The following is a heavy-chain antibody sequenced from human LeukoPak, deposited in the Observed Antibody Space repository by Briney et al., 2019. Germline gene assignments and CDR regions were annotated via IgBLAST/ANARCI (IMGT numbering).Heavy chain of an antibody. CDR2: IGGSNTTA. CDR3: AKNGRGSYRSALYHYMDV. J-gene: IGHJ6*03. D-gene: IGHD1-26*01. Sequence: GGSLRLSCAASGFTFSRYVMSWVRQAPGKGLEWVSGIGGSNTTAYYEDSVKGRLTISRDNSKNTLYLAMNSLRAEDTAIYYCAKNGRGSYRSALYHYMDVWGKGTTVTVSS. V-gene: IGHV3-23*05. CDR1: GFTFSRYV.